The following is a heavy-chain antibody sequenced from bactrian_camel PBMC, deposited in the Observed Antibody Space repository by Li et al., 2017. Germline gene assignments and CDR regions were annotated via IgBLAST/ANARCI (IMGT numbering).Heavy chain of an antibody. V-gene: IGHV3S31*01. D-gene: IGHD2*01. J-gene: IGHJ6*01. CDR2: INSGGDKT. CDR3: AAETYTTTGTCRNIDARSFGF. CDR1: GFTFRTYA. Sequence: VQLVESGGDLVQPGGSLRLSCAGSGFTFRTYAMAWVRQAPGKGLEWVSGINSGGDKTYYADSVKGRFTISRDSDKNTLYLQMNNLKAEDTAVYYCAAETYTTTGTCRNIDARSFGFRGKGTQVTV.